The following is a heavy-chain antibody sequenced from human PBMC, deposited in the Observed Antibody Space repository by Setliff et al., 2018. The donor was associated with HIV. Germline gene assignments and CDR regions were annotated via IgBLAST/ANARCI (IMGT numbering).Heavy chain of an antibody. CDR2: INPSGGST. CDR1: GYTFTSFY. CDR3: ARQLSNSLDY. J-gene: IGHJ4*02. Sequence: GASVKVSCKASGYTFTSFYLHWVRQAPGQGLEWMAIINPSGGSTSYAQKFQGRVTMTSDTSINTAYMEVTRLRSDDTAVYFCARQLSNSLDYWGQGTLVTVSS. D-gene: IGHD7-27*01. V-gene: IGHV1-46*01.